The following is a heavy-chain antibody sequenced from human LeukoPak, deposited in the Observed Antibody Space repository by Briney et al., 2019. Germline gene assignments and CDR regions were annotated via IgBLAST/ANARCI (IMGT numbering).Heavy chain of an antibody. CDR3: PKHGKYGDYVRGWFDP. Sequence: GESLKISCKGSGYSFTSYWIGWVRQMPGKGLEWMGIIYPGDSDTRYSPSFQGQVTISADKSISTAYLQWSSLKASDTAMYYCPKHGKYGDYVRGWFDPWGQGTLVTVPS. D-gene: IGHD4-17*01. J-gene: IGHJ5*02. V-gene: IGHV5-51*01. CDR2: IYPGDSDT. CDR1: GYSFTSYW.